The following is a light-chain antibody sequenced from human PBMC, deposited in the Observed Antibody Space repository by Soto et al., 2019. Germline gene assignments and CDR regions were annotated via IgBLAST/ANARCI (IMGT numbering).Light chain of an antibody. J-gene: IGKJ1*01. Sequence: EVVKTKYPATLSVSPGERATLSCRASQSVSSNLAWYQQKPGQAPRLLIYDASTRATGIPARFSGSGSGTEFTLTISSLQSEDFAVYYCQQYKKWPLTFGQGTKVEIK. CDR1: QSVSSN. V-gene: IGKV3-15*01. CDR2: DAS. CDR3: QQYKKWPLT.